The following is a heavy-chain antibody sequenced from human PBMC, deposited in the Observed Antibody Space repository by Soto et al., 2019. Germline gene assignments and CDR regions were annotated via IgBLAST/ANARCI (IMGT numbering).Heavy chain of an antibody. CDR3: ARAIGPTLFDS. J-gene: IGHJ4*02. CDR2: IGTTGDT. D-gene: IGHD3-22*01. V-gene: IGHV3-13*04. CDR1: GFTFSSYD. Sequence: PGGSLRLSCSASGFTFSSYDMHWVRQGTGKGLEWVSAIGTTGDTYYAGSVKGRFTISRENAKNSLYLQMNSLRAGDTAIYFCARAIGPTLFDSWGQGTPVTVSS.